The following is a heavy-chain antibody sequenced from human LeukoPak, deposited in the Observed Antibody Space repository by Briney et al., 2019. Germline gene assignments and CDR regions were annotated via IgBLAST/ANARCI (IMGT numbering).Heavy chain of an antibody. Sequence: SETLSLTCTVSGGSISSSSYYWGWIRQPPGKGLEWIGEINHSGSTNYNPSLKSRVTISVDTSKNQFSLKLSSVTAADTAVYYCACGIAAAGTNWFDPWGQGTLVTVSS. V-gene: IGHV4-39*07. CDR2: INHSGST. D-gene: IGHD6-13*01. CDR1: GGSISSSSYY. CDR3: ACGIAAAGTNWFDP. J-gene: IGHJ5*02.